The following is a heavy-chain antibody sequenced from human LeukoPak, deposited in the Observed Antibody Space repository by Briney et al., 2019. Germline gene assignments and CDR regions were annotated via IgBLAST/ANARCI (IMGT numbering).Heavy chain of an antibody. CDR3: AKEPGYYDFWSGAYFDY. D-gene: IGHD3-3*01. Sequence: GGSLRLSCAASGFTFSSYAMSWVRQAPGKGLEWVSAISGSGGSTYYADSVKGRFTISRDNSKNTLYLQMNSLRAEDTAVYYCAKEPGYYDFWSGAYFDYWGQGTLVTVSS. J-gene: IGHJ4*02. CDR1: GFTFSSYA. CDR2: ISGSGGST. V-gene: IGHV3-23*01.